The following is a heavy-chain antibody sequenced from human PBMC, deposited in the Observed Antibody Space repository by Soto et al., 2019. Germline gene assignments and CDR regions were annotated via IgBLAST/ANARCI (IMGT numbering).Heavy chain of an antibody. D-gene: IGHD6-19*01. Sequence: QVQLQQWGAGLLKPSETLSLTCAVYGGSFSPYFWSWIRQPPGKGLEWIGEINHSGSTNYNPSLTRRATLSVDPSKNQVSLKLTSVTAADTAVYYCARLASGWQYYYFDFWGRGTPGTVSS. CDR2: INHSGST. CDR3: ARLASGWQYYYFDF. CDR1: GGSFSPYF. V-gene: IGHV4-34*01. J-gene: IGHJ2*01.